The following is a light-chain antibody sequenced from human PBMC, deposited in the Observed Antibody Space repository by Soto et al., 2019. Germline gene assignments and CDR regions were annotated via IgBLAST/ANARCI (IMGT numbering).Light chain of an antibody. J-gene: IGKJ5*01. V-gene: IGKV3-20*01. Sequence: EIVLTQSPGTLSLSPGERATLSCRASQSVSSSYLAWYQQKPGQAPRILIYCASSRATGIPDRFSGSGSGTYFTLTISRLEPEDFSVYYCQQYCSSPPITFGQGTRLEIK. CDR3: QQYCSSPPIT. CDR1: QSVSSSY. CDR2: CAS.